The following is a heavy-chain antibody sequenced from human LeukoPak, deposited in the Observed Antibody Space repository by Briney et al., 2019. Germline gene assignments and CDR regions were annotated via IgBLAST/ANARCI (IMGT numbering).Heavy chain of an antibody. D-gene: IGHD2-15*01. CDR1: GFTFSSYG. J-gene: IGHJ3*02. CDR3: ASLVVVAAIGAFDI. Sequence: PGGSLRLSCAASGFTFSSYGMHWVRQAPGKGLEWVAVISYDGSNKYYADSVKGRFTISRDNSKNTLYLQMNSLRAEDTAVYYCASLVVVAAIGAFDIWGQGTMVTVSS. CDR2: ISYDGSNK. V-gene: IGHV3-30*03.